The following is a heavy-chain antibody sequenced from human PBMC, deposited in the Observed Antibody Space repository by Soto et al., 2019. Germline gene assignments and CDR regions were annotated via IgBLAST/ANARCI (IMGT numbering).Heavy chain of an antibody. V-gene: IGHV4-59*01. D-gene: IGHD3-22*01. CDR2: IYYSGST. J-gene: IGHJ3*02. CDR3: ARDLHYYDSSGYPRVEAFDI. CDR1: GGSISRYY. Sequence: QVQLQESGPGLVRPSEILSLTCTVSGGSISRYYWNWIRQPPGKGLEWIGCIYYSGSTNYSPSLKSRVTISVDTSKNQFSLKLTSVTAADTAVYYCARDLHYYDSSGYPRVEAFDIWGQGTMVTVSS.